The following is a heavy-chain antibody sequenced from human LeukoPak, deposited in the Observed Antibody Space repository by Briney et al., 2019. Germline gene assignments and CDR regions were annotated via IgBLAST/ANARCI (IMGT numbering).Heavy chain of an antibody. CDR1: GGSISSYY. V-gene: IGHV4-59*01. CDR2: IYYSGST. D-gene: IGHD3-22*01. CDR3: ARGKPTFNYYDSSGYYSFYFDY. Sequence: AETLSFTCTVSGGSISSYYWSWIRQPPGKGLEWIGHIYYSGSTNYNPSLKSRVTISVDTSKNQFSLKLSSVTAADTAVYYCARGKPTFNYYDSSGYYSFYFDYWGQGTLVTVSS. J-gene: IGHJ4*02.